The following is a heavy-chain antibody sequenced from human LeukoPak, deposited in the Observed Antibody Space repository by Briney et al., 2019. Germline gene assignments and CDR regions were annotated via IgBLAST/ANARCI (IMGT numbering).Heavy chain of an antibody. J-gene: IGHJ3*02. CDR1: GFTFSSYE. D-gene: IGHD3-22*01. CDR3: ARGEVSITMIVVDGLNGPFDI. CDR2: ISSSGSTI. V-gene: IGHV3-48*03. Sequence: GGSLRLSCAASGFTFSSYEMNWVRQAPGKGLEWVSYISSSGSTIYYADSVKGRFTISRDNAKNSLYLQMNSLRAEDTAVYYCARGEVSITMIVVDGLNGPFDIWGQGTMVTVSS.